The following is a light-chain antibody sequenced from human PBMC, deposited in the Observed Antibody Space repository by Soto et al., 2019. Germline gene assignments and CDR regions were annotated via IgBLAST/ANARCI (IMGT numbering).Light chain of an antibody. V-gene: IGKV3-11*01. CDR1: QSVSSF. J-gene: IGKJ5*01. CDR3: QQRSNWPPIT. CDR2: GAS. Sequence: EIVLTQSPATLSLSPGERAPLSCRASQSVSSFVAWYQQKPGQAARLLIYGASSRAAGIPDRCSGSGSGTDFTLTISRLEHEDFAVYYCQQRSNWPPITFGQGTRLEIK.